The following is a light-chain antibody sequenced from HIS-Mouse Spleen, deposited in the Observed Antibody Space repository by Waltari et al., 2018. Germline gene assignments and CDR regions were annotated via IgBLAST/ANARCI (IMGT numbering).Light chain of an antibody. CDR2: EHS. CDR3: YSTDSSGNHRV. CDR1: ALPNNY. J-gene: IGLJ2*01. V-gene: IGLV3-10*01. Sequence: SYELTQPPSVSVSPAQTARITCTGDALPNNYAYWYQQKSGQAPGLVIYEHSKRHSGIPERFSGSSSGTMATLTISGAQVEDEADYYCYSTDSSGNHRVFGGGTKLTVL.